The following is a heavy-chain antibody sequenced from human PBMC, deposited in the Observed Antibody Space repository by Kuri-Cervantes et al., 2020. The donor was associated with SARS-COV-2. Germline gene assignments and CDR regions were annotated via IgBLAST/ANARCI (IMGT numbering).Heavy chain of an antibody. V-gene: IGHV3-53*01. J-gene: IGHJ6*02. CDR3: AKTTPGSTSRISYGMEV. CDR1: GFTVSSNH. D-gene: IGHD2-2*01. CDR2: IYNDGTT. Sequence: GGSLRLSCAASGFTVSSNHMSWVRQAPGKGLEWVSIIYNDGTTYHADSVKGRFTISRDNSKNMVYLQVNSLRAEDTAVYYCAKTTPGSTSRISYGMEVWGQGTTVTVSS.